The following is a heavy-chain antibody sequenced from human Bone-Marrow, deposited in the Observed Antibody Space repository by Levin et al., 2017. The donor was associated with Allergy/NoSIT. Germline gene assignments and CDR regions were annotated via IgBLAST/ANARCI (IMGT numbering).Heavy chain of an antibody. CDR3: AARPGGYASFDI. V-gene: IGHV1-58*02. CDR2: IVVGTGNT. J-gene: IGHJ3*02. CDR1: GFTFSTST. Sequence: ASVKVSCEASGFTFSTSTIQWVRQARGERPEWMGWIVVGTGNTNYAHKFQEGVTLTRDMSISTAYMELSSLTSDDTAVYYCAARPGGYASFDIWGRGTVVTVSS. D-gene: IGHD1-1*01.